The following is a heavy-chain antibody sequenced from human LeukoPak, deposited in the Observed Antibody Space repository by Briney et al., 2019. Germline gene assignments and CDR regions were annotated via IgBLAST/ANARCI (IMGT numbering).Heavy chain of an antibody. CDR3: ARVKMRPGTTGTTGGVMDY. D-gene: IGHD1-1*01. Sequence: PLGDSLKISCAASGFTFSSYWMSWVRQAPGKGLEWVANIKRDGSEKYYVDSVKGRFTISRDNAKNSLYLQMNSPRAEDTAVYYCARVKMRPGTTGTTGGVMDYWGQGTLVTVSS. CDR2: IKRDGSEK. CDR1: GFTFSSYW. J-gene: IGHJ4*02. V-gene: IGHV3-7*01.